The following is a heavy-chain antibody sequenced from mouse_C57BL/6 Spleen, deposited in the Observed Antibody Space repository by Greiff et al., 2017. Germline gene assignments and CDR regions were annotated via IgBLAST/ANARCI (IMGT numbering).Heavy chain of an antibody. CDR2: IHPNSGST. Sequence: QVQLQQPGAELVKPGASVKLSCKASGYTFTRYWMHWVKQRPGQGLEWIGMIHPNSGSTNYNEKFKSKATLTVDKSSSTAYMQLSSLTSEDSAVYYCARNYYGSSYDWCAYWGQGTLVTVSA. CDR3: ARNYYGSSYDWCAY. D-gene: IGHD1-1*01. CDR1: GYTFTRYW. J-gene: IGHJ3*01. V-gene: IGHV1-64*01.